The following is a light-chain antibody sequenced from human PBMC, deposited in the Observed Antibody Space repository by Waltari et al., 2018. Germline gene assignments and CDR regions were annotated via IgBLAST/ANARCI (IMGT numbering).Light chain of an antibody. CDR2: KDT. J-gene: IGLJ3*02. CDR1: ALPKQY. Sequence: SHDLTQPPSVSVSPGQTARITCSGDALPKQYAYWYQQKPGQAPVLLIYKDTERPSGIPERFSGSSSGTAVTLTISGVQAEDEADYYCQSADSRCTYGVVFGGGTKLTVL. V-gene: IGLV3-25*03. CDR3: QSADSRCTYGVV.